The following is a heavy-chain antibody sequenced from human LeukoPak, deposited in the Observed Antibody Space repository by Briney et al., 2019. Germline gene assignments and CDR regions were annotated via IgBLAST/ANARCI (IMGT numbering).Heavy chain of an antibody. CDR2: ISSSSYI. J-gene: IGHJ6*02. V-gene: IGHV3-21*01. Sequence: GGSLRLSCAASGFTFSSYSMNWVRQAPGEGLEWVSSISSSSYIYYADSVKGRFTISRDNAKNSLYLRMNSLRAEDTAVYYCAREKGGDYYYYAMDVWGQGTTVTVSS. CDR3: AREKGGDYYYYAMDV. CDR1: GFTFSSYS.